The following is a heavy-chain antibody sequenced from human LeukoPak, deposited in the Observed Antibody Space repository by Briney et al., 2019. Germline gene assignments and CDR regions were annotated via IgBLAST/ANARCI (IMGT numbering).Heavy chain of an antibody. CDR2: LYYSGST. J-gene: IGHJ4*02. D-gene: IGHD2-15*01. CDR3: ARGPDCSGGSCHFDY. V-gene: IGHV4-39*01. Sequence: SETLSLTCTVSGGSISSSSYYWGWIRQPPGKGLEWIGSLYYSGSTYYNPSLRSRVTISVDTSKNQFSLKLSSVTAADTAVYYCARGPDCSGGSCHFDYWGQGTLVTVSP. CDR1: GGSISSSSYY.